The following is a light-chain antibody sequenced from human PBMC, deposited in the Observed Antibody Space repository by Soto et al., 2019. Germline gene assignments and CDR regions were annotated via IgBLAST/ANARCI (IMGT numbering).Light chain of an antibody. CDR3: QQYYSYPYT. V-gene: IGKV1-8*01. J-gene: IGKJ2*01. CDR1: QGISSY. CDR2: AAS. Sequence: AIRMTQSPSSFSASTGDRGTITCRASQGISSYLAWYQQKPGKAPTLLIYAASTLQSGVPSRFSGSGSGTDFTLTISCLQSEDFATYYCQQYYSYPYTFGQGTKLEIK.